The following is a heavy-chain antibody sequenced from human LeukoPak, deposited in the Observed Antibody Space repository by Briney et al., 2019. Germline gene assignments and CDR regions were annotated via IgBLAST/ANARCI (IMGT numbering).Heavy chain of an antibody. V-gene: IGHV3-48*03. J-gene: IGHJ4*02. CDR1: GYTFSSYE. CDR3: AREAAGYSSGWPDY. CDR2: ISSSGTTI. Sequence: GGSLRLSCVVSGYTFSSYEMNWVRQAPGKGLGWVSYISSSGTTIYYADSVNGRFTISRDNAKNALYLQMNSLRAEDTAVYYCAREAAGYSSGWPDYWGQGTLVTVSS. D-gene: IGHD6-19*01.